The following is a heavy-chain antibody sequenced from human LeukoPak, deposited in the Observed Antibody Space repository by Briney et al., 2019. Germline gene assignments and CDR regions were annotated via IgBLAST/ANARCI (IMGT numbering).Heavy chain of an antibody. CDR3: ARDRVGSGWPRPFYFEF. V-gene: IGHV1-2*02. J-gene: IGHJ4*02. CDR1: GYTFTGYY. CDR2: INPNTGAT. D-gene: IGHD6-19*01. Sequence: APVKVSCKPSGYTFTGYYLHWVRQAPGQAFEWMGWINPNTGATVYAQNFQGRVTMSRDTSISTAYMDVSSLRSDDTAVYYCARDRVGSGWPRPFYFEFWGQGTLVTVSS.